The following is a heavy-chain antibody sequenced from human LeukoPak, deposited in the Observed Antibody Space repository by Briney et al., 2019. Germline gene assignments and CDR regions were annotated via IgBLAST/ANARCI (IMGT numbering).Heavy chain of an antibody. V-gene: IGHV1-24*01. J-gene: IGHJ4*02. CDR2: FDPEAGET. CDR1: EYALTELS. D-gene: IGHD5-12*01. CDR3: AAISTPTTRRAYHFDS. Sequence: ASVTVSCKVSEYALTELSIHWVRQTPGKGLECMGGFDPEAGETIYAQKFQGRVTMTEDTSTDTAYMELSSLTSDDTAVYYCAAISTPTTRRAYHFDSWGQGTLVTVSS.